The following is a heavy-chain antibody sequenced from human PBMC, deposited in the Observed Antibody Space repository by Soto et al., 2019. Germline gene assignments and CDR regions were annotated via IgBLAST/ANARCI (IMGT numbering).Heavy chain of an antibody. D-gene: IGHD6-19*01. V-gene: IGHV3-11*01. Sequence: QVQLVESEGGLVKPGGSLGLSCAASGFTFSDYYMSWIRQAPGKGLEWVSYISSSANTIYYADSVRGRFTISRDNAKNSLYLQMNSLRAEDTAVYYCARDRYSSGWIDGYWGQGTLVTVSS. CDR2: ISSSANTI. J-gene: IGHJ4*02. CDR1: GFTFSDYY. CDR3: ARDRYSSGWIDGY.